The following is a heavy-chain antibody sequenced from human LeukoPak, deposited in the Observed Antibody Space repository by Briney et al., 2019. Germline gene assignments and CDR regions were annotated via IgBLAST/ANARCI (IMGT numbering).Heavy chain of an antibody. CDR2: ISSSSSTT. V-gene: IGHV3-48*02. CDR1: GFTFTSYS. D-gene: IGHD4-17*01. CDR3: ARDSYGDYSFDY. J-gene: IGHJ4*02. Sequence: GESLRLSCAASGFTFTSYSMNWVRQAPGRGLEWVSYISSSSSTTYYADSVKGRFTISRDNAKNSLYLQMNSLRDEDTAVYYCARDSYGDYSFDYWGQGTLVIVSS.